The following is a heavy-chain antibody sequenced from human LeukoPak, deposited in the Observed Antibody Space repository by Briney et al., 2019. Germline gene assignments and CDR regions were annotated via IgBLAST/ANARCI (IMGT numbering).Heavy chain of an antibody. CDR1: GFTSSSYA. J-gene: IGHJ1*01. V-gene: IGHV3-30*04. D-gene: IGHD2-8*01. CDR3: ARANPVLMVSKYFQH. Sequence: RSLLRSCAASGFTSSSYARHWLRQAPARERLWWAVITYDGSNKYYEASVKGRFTISRDNSKNKLFLQMNSLRAEDKAVNYCARANPVLMVSKYFQHWGQGTLVAVSS. CDR2: ITYDGSNK.